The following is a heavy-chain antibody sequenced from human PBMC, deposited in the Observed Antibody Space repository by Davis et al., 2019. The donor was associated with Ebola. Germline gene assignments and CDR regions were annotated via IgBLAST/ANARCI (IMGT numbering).Heavy chain of an antibody. CDR2: IDPSDSYT. V-gene: IGHV5-10-1*01. J-gene: IGHJ4*02. Sequence: WGSLRLSCEGSGYNFTDYWISWVRQMPGKGLEWMGRIDPSDSYTNYNPSFQGHVTISTDNSISTAYLQWSSLKASDTAIYYCARHPSVRGLFGVVFLDYWGQGSLVTVSS. CDR1: GYNFTDYW. D-gene: IGHD3-3*01. CDR3: ARHPSVRGLFGVVFLDY.